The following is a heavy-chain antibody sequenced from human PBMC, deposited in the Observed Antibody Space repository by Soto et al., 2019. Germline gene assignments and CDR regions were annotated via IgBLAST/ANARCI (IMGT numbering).Heavy chain of an antibody. CDR1: GGTFSSYA. J-gene: IGHJ5*02. V-gene: IGHV1-69*13. CDR2: IIPIFGTA. Sequence: SVKVSCKASGGTFSSYAISWVRQAPGQGXEWMGGIIPIFGTANYAQKFQGRVTITADESTSTAYMELSSLRSEDTAVYYCARVAIFGVVTYKNIRYKWFDPWGQGTLVTVS. CDR3: ARVAIFGVVTYKNIRYKWFDP. D-gene: IGHD3-3*01.